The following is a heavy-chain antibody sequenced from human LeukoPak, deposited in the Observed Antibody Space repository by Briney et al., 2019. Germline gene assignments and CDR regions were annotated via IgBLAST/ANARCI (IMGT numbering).Heavy chain of an antibody. CDR1: GFTFSSNW. J-gene: IGHJ4*02. V-gene: IGHV3-7*01. CDR2: IKEDGSAT. Sequence: TGGSLRLSCAASGFTFSSNWMIWLRQAPEKGLEWVANIKEDGSATCYVDSVKGRFTISRDNAKNSLYLQMNSLRAEDTAIYYCARGGTRSPIDWGPGTLVTVSS. D-gene: IGHD2/OR15-2a*01. CDR3: ARGGTRSPID.